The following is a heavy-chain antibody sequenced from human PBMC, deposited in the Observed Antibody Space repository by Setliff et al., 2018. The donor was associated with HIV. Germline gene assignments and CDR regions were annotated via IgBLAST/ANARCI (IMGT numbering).Heavy chain of an antibody. D-gene: IGHD3-22*01. J-gene: IGHJ6*03. CDR1: GGSISSSSYY. Sequence: NPSETLSLTCTVSGGSISSSSYYWGWIRQPPGKGLEWIGSIYYNGATDHNPSLKSRVTISVDTSKSLFSLKLGSVTAADTAVYYCARHAGSRGYYYYYHMDVWGKGTTVTVSS. CDR2: IYYNGAT. CDR3: ARHAGSRGYYYYYHMDV. V-gene: IGHV4-39*01.